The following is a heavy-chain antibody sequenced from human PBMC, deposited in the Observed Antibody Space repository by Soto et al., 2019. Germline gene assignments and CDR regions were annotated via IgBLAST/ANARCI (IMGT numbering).Heavy chain of an antibody. Sequence: QVQLVQSGAEVKKPGASVKVSCKASGYTFTSYGISWVRQAPGQGLEWMGWISAYNGNTNYAQKFQGRVTITADESTSTAYMELSSLRSEDTAVYYCARAQPGGSYSDAFDIWGQGTMVTVSS. D-gene: IGHD1-26*01. CDR2: ISAYNGNT. J-gene: IGHJ3*02. V-gene: IGHV1-18*01. CDR3: ARAQPGGSYSDAFDI. CDR1: GYTFTSYG.